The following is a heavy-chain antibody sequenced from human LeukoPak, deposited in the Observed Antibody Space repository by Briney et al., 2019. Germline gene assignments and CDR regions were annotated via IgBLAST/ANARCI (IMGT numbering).Heavy chain of an antibody. D-gene: IGHD6-19*01. J-gene: IGHJ3*02. Sequence: ASVKVSCKASGYTFTGYYMHWVRQAPGQGLEWMGWINPNSGGTNYAQKFQGRVTMTRDTSISTAYMELSSLRSEDTAVYYCARGYSSGRYDAFDIWGQGTMVTVSS. CDR2: INPNSGGT. CDR3: ARGYSSGRYDAFDI. V-gene: IGHV1-2*02. CDR1: GYTFTGYY.